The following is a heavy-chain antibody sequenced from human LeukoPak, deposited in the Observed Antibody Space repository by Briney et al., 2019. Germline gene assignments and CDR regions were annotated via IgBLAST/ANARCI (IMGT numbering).Heavy chain of an antibody. Sequence: SETQSLTCTVSGGSINNYYWSWIRQPPGKGLEWIGYIYYRGSTNYNPSLKSRVTISVDTSKNQFSLKLTSVAAADTAVYFCARGEIDFWSNYYTAWGQGTLVTVSS. J-gene: IGHJ4*02. V-gene: IGHV4-59*01. D-gene: IGHD3-3*01. CDR1: GGSINNYY. CDR3: ARGEIDFWSNYYTA. CDR2: IYYRGST.